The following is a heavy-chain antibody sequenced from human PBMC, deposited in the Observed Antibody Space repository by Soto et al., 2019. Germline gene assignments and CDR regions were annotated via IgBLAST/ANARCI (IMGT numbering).Heavy chain of an antibody. CDR3: ATIYCSTRSCQLDY. CDR2: ISTDNGDT. V-gene: IGHV1-18*01. CDR1: GYTFTSYR. J-gene: IGHJ4*01. D-gene: IGHD2-2*01. Sequence: GASVKVSCKASGYTFTSYRISWVRQAPGQGLEWMGCISTDNGDTNFAQKLQSRVTMTTXTXTRXVXMELXSLRSDDTDVYYCATIYCSTRSCQLDYWG.